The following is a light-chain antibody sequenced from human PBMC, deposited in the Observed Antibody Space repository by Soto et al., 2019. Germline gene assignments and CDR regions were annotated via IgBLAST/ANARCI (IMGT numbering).Light chain of an antibody. CDR1: SSDVGGYNY. CDR3: SSYTSSGFYV. J-gene: IGLJ1*01. CDR2: DVS. Sequence: QSVLTQPASVSGSPGQSITISCSGTSSDVGGYNYVSWYQQHTGKAPKLMTYDVSDRPSGVSSRFSGSKSGNTASLTISGLQAEDEAEYYCSSYTSSGFYVFGTGTKVTVL. V-gene: IGLV2-14*01.